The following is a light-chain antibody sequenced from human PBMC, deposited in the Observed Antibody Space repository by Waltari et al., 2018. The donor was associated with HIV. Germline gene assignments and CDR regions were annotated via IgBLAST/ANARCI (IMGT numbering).Light chain of an antibody. Sequence: DLQMTQSPSTLSASVGHRVTITCRASQSISSWLAWYQQKPGKAPKLLIDKASSLESGVPSRFSGSGSGTEFTLTISSLQPDDFATYYCQQYNSSPSFGQGTKLEIK. CDR2: KAS. V-gene: IGKV1-5*03. CDR3: QQYNSSPS. CDR1: QSISSW. J-gene: IGKJ2*01.